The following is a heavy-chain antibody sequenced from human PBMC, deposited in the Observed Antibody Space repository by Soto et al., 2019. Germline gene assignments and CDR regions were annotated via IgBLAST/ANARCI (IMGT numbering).Heavy chain of an antibody. J-gene: IGHJ6*03. CDR2: MNPNSGNT. D-gene: IGHD3-10*01. CDR1: GYTFTSYD. CDR3: ARGPLLWFGELLYSYYYYMDV. V-gene: IGHV1-8*01. Sequence: ASVKVSCKASGYTFTSYDINWVRQATGQGLEWMGWMNPNSGNTGYAQKFQGRVTMTRNTSISTAYMELSSLRSEDTAVYYCARGPLLWFGELLYSYYYYMDVWGKGTTVTVSS.